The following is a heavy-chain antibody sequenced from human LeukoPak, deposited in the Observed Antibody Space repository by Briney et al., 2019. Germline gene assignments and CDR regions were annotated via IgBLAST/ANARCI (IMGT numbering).Heavy chain of an antibody. V-gene: IGHV3-30-3*01. J-gene: IGHJ2*01. CDR3: AREVGATYWYFDL. D-gene: IGHD1-26*01. CDR2: ISYDGSIK. CDR1: GFTFSSYA. Sequence: PGRSLRLSCAASGFTFSSYAMHWFRKAPGKGLEWVAVISYDGSIKYYADSVKGRFTISRDNSKNTLYLQMNSLRAEDTAVYYCAREVGATYWYFDLWGRGTLVTVSS.